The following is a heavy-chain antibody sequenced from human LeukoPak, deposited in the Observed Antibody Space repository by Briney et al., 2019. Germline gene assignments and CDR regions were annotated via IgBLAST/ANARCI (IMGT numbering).Heavy chain of an antibody. CDR3: ARDLAYCSSTSCPNWFDP. Sequence: SETLSLTCTVSGGSISSYYWSWIRQPAGEGLEWIGRIYTSGSTNYNPSLKSRVTMSVDTSKNQFSLKLSSVTAADTAVYYCARDLAYCSSTSCPNWFDPWGQGTLVTVSS. J-gene: IGHJ5*02. V-gene: IGHV4-4*07. CDR1: GGSISSYY. CDR2: IYTSGST. D-gene: IGHD2-2*01.